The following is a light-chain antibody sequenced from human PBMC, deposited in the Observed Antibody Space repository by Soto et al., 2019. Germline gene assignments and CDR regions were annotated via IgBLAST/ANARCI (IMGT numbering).Light chain of an antibody. Sequence: QSALTQPPSASGSPGQSVTIPCTGTSSDIGGNNFVSWYQHHPGKAPKLMLYDVIKRPSGVPARFSGSKSGNTASLTVSGLQAEDEADYYCSSYGGSNNFVVFGGGTKLTVL. V-gene: IGLV2-8*01. J-gene: IGLJ2*01. CDR1: SSDIGGNNF. CDR2: DVI. CDR3: SSYGGSNNFVV.